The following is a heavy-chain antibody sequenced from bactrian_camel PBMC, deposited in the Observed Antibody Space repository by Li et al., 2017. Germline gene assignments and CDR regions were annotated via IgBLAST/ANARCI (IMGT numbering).Heavy chain of an antibody. CDR2: INGGGTP. J-gene: IGHJ6*01. V-gene: IGHV3S53*01. CDR1: GYIIGSCG. CDR3: AARGPYCYTKLSVRDFTY. D-gene: IGHD2*01. Sequence: HVQLVESGGGSVQAGGSLKLSCLASGYIIGSCGEGWYRQAPGKERELVSSINGGGTPNYKDSVKGRFTISQDNAKNTAYLQMNSLKPEDTAMYYCAARGPYCYTKLSVRDFTYWGQGTQVTV.